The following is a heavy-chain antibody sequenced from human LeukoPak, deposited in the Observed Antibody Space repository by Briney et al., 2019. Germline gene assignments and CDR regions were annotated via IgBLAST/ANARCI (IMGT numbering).Heavy chain of an antibody. D-gene: IGHD3-22*01. V-gene: IGHV3-30*03. J-gene: IGHJ3*02. CDR1: GFTFSNYG. Sequence: GRSLRLSCAASGFTFSNYGMHWVRQAPGKGLEWVAVISYDGSNKYYADSVQGRFTISRDNSKNTLYLQMSSLRAEDTAVYYCARGDYYDSSGYYFPDAFDIWGQGTMVTVSS. CDR3: ARGDYYDSSGYYFPDAFDI. CDR2: ISYDGSNK.